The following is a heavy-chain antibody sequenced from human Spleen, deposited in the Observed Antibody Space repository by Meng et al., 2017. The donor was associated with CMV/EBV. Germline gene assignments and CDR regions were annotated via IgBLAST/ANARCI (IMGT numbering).Heavy chain of an antibody. J-gene: IGHJ6*02. CDR3: AREGDYYYGMDV. Sequence: GESLKISCAASGFTFSSYAMAWVRQAPGKGLEWVSVISASGRITYYADSVKGRFTIARDNSKNTLYLQMSSLSAEDTAIYYCAREGDYYYGMDVWGQGTRVTVSS. CDR1: GFTFSSYA. CDR2: ISASGRIT. V-gene: IGHV3-23*01.